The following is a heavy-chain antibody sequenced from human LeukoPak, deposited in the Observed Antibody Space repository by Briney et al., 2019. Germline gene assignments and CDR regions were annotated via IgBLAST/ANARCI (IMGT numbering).Heavy chain of an antibody. CDR3: ARDEGDYYDSLDDY. Sequence: PGGSLRLSCAASGFTFSSYAMSWVRQAPGKGLEWVSAISGSGGSTYYADSVKGRFTISRDNSKNTLYLQMNSLRAEDTAVYYCARDEGDYYDSLDDYWGQGTLVTVSS. CDR2: ISGSGGST. D-gene: IGHD3-22*01. J-gene: IGHJ4*02. CDR1: GFTFSSYA. V-gene: IGHV3-23*01.